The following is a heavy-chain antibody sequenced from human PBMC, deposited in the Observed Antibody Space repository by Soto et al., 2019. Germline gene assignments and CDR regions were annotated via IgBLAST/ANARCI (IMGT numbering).Heavy chain of an antibody. CDR2: IRSKAYGGTT. J-gene: IGHJ4*02. D-gene: IGHD5-12*01. CDR3: TSAYSGYEFDY. CDR1: GFTFGDYA. Sequence: SLRLSCTASGFTFGDYAMSWFLQAPGKGLEWVGFIRSKAYGGTTEYAASVKGRFTISRDDSKSIAYLQMNSLKTEDTAVYYCTSAYSGYEFDYWGQGTLVTVSS. V-gene: IGHV3-49*03.